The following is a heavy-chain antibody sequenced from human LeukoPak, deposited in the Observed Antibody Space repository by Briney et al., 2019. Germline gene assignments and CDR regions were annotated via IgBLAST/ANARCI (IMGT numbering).Heavy chain of an antibody. CDR2: IYHSGST. V-gene: IGHV4-30-2*01. Sequence: PSQTLSLTCAVSGVSISSGGYSWSWIRQPPGKGLEWIGYIYHSGSTYYNPSLKSRVTISVDTSKNQFSLKLSSVTAADTAVYYCARVYGDYVLSWFDPWGQGTLVTVSS. J-gene: IGHJ5*02. D-gene: IGHD4-17*01. CDR1: GVSISSGGYS. CDR3: ARVYGDYVLSWFDP.